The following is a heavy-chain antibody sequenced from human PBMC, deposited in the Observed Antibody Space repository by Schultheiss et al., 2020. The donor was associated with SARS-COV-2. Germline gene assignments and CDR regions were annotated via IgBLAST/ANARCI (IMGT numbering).Heavy chain of an antibody. CDR2: INHSGST. Sequence: SETLSLTCAVYGGSFSGYYWSWIRQPPGKGLEWIGEINHSGSTNYNPSLKSRVTISVDTSKNQFSLKLSSVTAADTAVYYCARSGGYYYDSSGYYGGTYYYYGMDVWGQGTTVTVSS. CDR3: ARSGGYYYDSSGYYGGTYYYYGMDV. CDR1: GGSFSGYY. J-gene: IGHJ6*02. D-gene: IGHD3-22*01. V-gene: IGHV4-34*01.